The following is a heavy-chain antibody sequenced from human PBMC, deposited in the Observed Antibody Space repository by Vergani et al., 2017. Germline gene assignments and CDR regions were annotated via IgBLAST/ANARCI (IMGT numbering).Heavy chain of an antibody. V-gene: IGHV1-2*02. D-gene: IGHD1-7*01. CDR3: APIAGTTSPYD. CDR2: INPNSGGT. CDR1: GNTFTGHY. Sequence: QVQPVQSGAEVKKPGASVKVFCKASGNTFTGHYMHWVRQAPGQGLEWMGWINPNSGGTNYAQKFQGRVTMTSDTSISTDYMELSRLRSDDTAVYCCAPIAGTTSPYDWGQGTVVTVSA. J-gene: IGHJ4*02.